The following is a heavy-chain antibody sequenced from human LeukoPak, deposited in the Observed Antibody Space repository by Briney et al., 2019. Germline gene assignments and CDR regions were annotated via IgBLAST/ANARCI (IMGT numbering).Heavy chain of an antibody. J-gene: IGHJ4*02. D-gene: IGHD6-13*01. CDR3: ARDRIKYSSSSLGGY. Sequence: ASVKVSCEASGYTFTGYYMHWVRQAPGQGLEWMGRINPNSGGTNYAQKFQGRVTMTRDTSISTAYMELSRLRSDDTAVYYCARDRIKYSSSSLGGYWGQETLVTVSS. V-gene: IGHV1-2*06. CDR1: GYTFTGYY. CDR2: INPNSGGT.